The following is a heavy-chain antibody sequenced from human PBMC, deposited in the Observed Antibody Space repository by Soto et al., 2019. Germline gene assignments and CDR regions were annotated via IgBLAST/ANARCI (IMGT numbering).Heavy chain of an antibody. D-gene: IGHD3-3*01. CDR2: IYYSGST. J-gene: IGHJ6*02. V-gene: IGHV4-30-4*01. CDR1: GGSISSGDYY. Sequence: SETLSLTCTVSGGSISSGDYYWSWIRQPPGKGPEWIGYIYYSGSTYYNPSLKSRVTISVDTSKNQFSLKVSSVTAADTAVYYCARDGPLRFMEWSRNYYYGMDVWGQGTTVTVSS. CDR3: ARDGPLRFMEWSRNYYYGMDV.